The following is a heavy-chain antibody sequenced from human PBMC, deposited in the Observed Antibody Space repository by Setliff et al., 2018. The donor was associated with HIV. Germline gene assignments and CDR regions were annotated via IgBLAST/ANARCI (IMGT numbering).Heavy chain of an antibody. Sequence: ASVKVSCKASGYTFTSYGISWVRQAPGQGLEWMGWINTHSGYTNYAQKFHGRVTMTTHTSTNTAYMELRSLRSDDTAVYYCGRSETRDSRGLYYWGRGTLVTVSS. CDR2: INTHSGYT. D-gene: IGHD3-22*01. J-gene: IGHJ4*02. CDR3: GRSETRDSRGLYY. V-gene: IGHV1-18*01. CDR1: GYTFTSYG.